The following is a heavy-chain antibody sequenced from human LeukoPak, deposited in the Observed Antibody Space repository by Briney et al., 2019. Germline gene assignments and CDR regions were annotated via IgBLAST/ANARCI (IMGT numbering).Heavy chain of an antibody. CDR1: GGSINSGNHF. V-gene: IGHV4-31*03. CDR2: IFYSGNT. D-gene: IGHD6-13*01. Sequence: PSQTLSLTCTVSGGSINSGNHFWSWIRQHPAKGLEWIGYIFYSGNTYYNPSLESRVTISVDTSKNKFSLKLNSVTAADTAVYYCARDVIAAAGTDAFDIWGQGTMVTVSS. J-gene: IGHJ3*02. CDR3: ARDVIAAAGTDAFDI.